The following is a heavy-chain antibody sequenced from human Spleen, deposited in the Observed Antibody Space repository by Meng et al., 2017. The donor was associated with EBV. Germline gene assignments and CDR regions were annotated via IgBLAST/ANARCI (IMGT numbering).Heavy chain of an antibody. V-gene: IGHV4-30-4*01. J-gene: IGHJ4*02. CDR1: GDSFGSGGYY. Sequence: HVQLPESGPGLVKASQTLSLTCAVSGDSFGSGGYYWTWIRQPPGKGLEWIGYISYTGNTDYNPSLKSRVTMSVDTSGNRFSLNLSSVTAADTAVYHCARDSPVSHFDFWGQGTLVTVSS. CDR2: ISYTGNT. CDR3: ARDSPVSHFDF. D-gene: IGHD3-22*01.